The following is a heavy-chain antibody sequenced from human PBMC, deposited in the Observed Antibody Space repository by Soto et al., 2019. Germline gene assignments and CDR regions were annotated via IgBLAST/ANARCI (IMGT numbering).Heavy chain of an antibody. CDR1: GFTFSSLG. D-gene: IGHD3-16*01. V-gene: IGHV3-30*18. CDR2: ISNDGSST. Sequence: QVQLVESGGGVVQPGRSLRLSCAASGFTFSSLGMHWVRQAPGKGLEWVAIISNDGSSTYYADSVKGRFTISRDNSKNTLDLQLNSLRTEDTAIYYCVKEIGDINDYPLDYWGQGTLVTVSS. J-gene: IGHJ4*02. CDR3: VKEIGDINDYPLDY.